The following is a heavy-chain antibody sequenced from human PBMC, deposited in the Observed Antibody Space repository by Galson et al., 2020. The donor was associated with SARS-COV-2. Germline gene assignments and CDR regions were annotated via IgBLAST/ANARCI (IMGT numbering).Heavy chain of an antibody. CDR2: INPNSGGT. D-gene: IGHD3-22*01. Sequence: ASVKVSCKASGYTFSGHYIHWVRQAPGQGLEWMGWINPNSGGTNYGQNFQGRVTMTSDTSISTAYMELRSLRSDDTAVYYCARDNSVYYNDYWGQGTLVTVSS. CDR1: GYTFSGHY. J-gene: IGHJ4*02. CDR3: ARDNSVYYNDY. V-gene: IGHV1-2*02.